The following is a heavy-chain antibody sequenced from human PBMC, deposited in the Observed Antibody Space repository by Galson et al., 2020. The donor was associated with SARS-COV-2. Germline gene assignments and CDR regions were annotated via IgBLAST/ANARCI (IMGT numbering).Heavy chain of an antibody. Sequence: SETLSLTCAVSGGSVSNRGYSWNWIRKTPGKGLEYIGHMFPGGSPRYNPSLKSRVTMSLDTSNNHVSLKLTYVTAADTAVYFCARASTFPTTGYPHFFDSWGQGALVTVSS. CDR3: ARASTFPTTGYPHFFDS. CDR2: MFPGGSP. V-gene: IGHV4-30-2*01. D-gene: IGHD3-9*01. CDR1: GGSVSNRGYS. J-gene: IGHJ4*02.